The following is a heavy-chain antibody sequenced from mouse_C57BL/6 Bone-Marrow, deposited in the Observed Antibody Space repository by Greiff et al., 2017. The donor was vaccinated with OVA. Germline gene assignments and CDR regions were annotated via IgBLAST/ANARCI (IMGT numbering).Heavy chain of an antibody. CDR1: GYAFTNYL. CDR3: ARTKFAY. J-gene: IGHJ3*01. Sequence: VMLVESGAELVRPGTSVKVSCKASGYAFTNYLIEWVKQRPGQGLEWIGVINPGSGGTNYNEKFKGKATLTADKSSSTAYMQLSSLTSEDSAVYFCARTKFAYWGQGTLVTVSA. CDR2: INPGSGGT. V-gene: IGHV1-54*01.